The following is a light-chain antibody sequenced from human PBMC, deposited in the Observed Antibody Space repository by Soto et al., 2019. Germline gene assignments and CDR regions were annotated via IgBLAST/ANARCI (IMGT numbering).Light chain of an antibody. Sequence: EIVLTQSPGTLSMSPGERATLSCRASQSVSSSYLAWYQQKPGRAPRLLIYEASSRATGVPDRFSGSGSGTDFALTISRLEPEDFAMYYCQQYGSSSGWTFGQGTKVDI. J-gene: IGKJ1*01. CDR3: QQYGSSSGWT. CDR2: EAS. CDR1: QSVSSSY. V-gene: IGKV3-20*01.